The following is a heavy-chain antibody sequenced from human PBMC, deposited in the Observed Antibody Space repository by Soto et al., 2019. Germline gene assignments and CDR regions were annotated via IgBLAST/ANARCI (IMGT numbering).Heavy chain of an antibody. CDR1: GFTFSSYA. J-gene: IGHJ4*02. V-gene: IGHV3-23*01. Sequence: GGSLRLSCAASGFTFSSYAMSWVRQAPGKGLEWVSAISGSGGSTYYADSVKGRFTISRDNSKNTLYLQMNSLRAEDTAVYYCAKISDTKYSSSWYMSGGILDYWGQGTLVTVSS. CDR3: AKISDTKYSSSWYMSGGILDY. CDR2: ISGSGGST. D-gene: IGHD6-13*01.